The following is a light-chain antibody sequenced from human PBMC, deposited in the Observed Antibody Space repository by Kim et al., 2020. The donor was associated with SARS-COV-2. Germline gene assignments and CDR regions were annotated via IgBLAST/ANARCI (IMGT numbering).Light chain of an antibody. Sequence: DIVMTQSPATLAVSLGERATINCKSSQTLLHSDNNENYLAWYQHRPGQSPKLLIFWASMRQSGVPDRFSGSGSGTEFTLTISSLQAEDEAVYYCQQYLQTPTFGQGTKVDIK. CDR1: QTLLHSDNNENY. CDR2: WAS. CDR3: QQYLQTPT. J-gene: IGKJ1*01. V-gene: IGKV4-1*01.